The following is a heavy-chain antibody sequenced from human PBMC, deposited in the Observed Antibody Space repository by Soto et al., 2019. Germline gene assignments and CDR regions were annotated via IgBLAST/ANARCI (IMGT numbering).Heavy chain of an antibody. CDR3: ARDPPRDILAGYYTRYYYYYMDV. V-gene: IGHV1-69*08. D-gene: IGHD3-9*01. CDR1: GGTFSSYT. Sequence: QVQLVQSGAEVKKPGSSVKVSCKASGGTFSSYTISWVRQAPGQGLEWMGRIIPILGIANYAQKFQGGVTSTADKSTSTAYMELNSLRSEDTAVYYCARDPPRDILAGYYTRYYYYYMDVWGKGTTVTVSS. CDR2: IIPILGIA. J-gene: IGHJ6*03.